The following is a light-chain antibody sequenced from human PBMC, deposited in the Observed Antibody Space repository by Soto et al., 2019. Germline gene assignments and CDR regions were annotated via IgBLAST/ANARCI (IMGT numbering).Light chain of an antibody. Sequence: EIVLTQSPGTLSLSPGERATLSCRASQSVSSSYLAWYQQKPGQPPRLLIYGASSRATGIPDRFSGSGSGTDFTLTITRLEPGYFAVYYCQHYRTSFGGGTKVEIK. CDR1: QSVSSSY. CDR3: QHYRTS. J-gene: IGKJ4*01. CDR2: GAS. V-gene: IGKV3-20*01.